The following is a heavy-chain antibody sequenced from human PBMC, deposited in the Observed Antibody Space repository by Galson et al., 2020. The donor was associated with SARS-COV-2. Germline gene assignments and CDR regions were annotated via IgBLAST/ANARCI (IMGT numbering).Heavy chain of an antibody. D-gene: IGHD3-10*01. CDR1: GFSITTRGVG. J-gene: IGHJ4*02. V-gene: IGHV2-5*01. CDR2: IYYNDDK. CDR3: AQGSFTSSGSLDYFDY. Sequence: KRSGPTVVKPTQRLTLTCAFSGFSITTRGVGVGWFRQAPGTGLEWLAFIYYNDDKHYGTSLDSRLSISKDTSKNHVVLRMINLDPSDTATYFCAQGSFTSSGSLDYFDYWGQGILVAVSS.